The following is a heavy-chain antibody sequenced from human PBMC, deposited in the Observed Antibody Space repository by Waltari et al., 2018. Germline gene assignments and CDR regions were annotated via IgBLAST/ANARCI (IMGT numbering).Heavy chain of an antibody. Sequence: QVQLVQSGAEVKKPGSSVKVSCKASGGTFSSYAITWVRQAPGQGLEWVGGIIPNFGTRDYAQRLQGRFTITADESTSTVSIVLNSLTSDDTAIYYCATENRDHYGIHVWGQGTSVTVSS. CDR3: ATENRDHYGIHV. CDR2: IIPNFGTR. J-gene: IGHJ6*02. CDR1: GGTFSSYA. D-gene: IGHD3-10*01. V-gene: IGHV1-69*01.